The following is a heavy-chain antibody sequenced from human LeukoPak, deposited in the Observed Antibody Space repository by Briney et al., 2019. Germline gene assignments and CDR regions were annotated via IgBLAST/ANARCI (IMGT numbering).Heavy chain of an antibody. CDR2: ISSSSSYI. Sequence: PRGSLRLSCAASGFTFSSYSMNWVRQAPGKGLEWVSSISSSSSYIYYADSVKGRFTISRDNAKNSLYLQMNSLRAEDTAVYYCARDSPGAFDIWGQGTMVTVSS. J-gene: IGHJ3*02. CDR3: ARDSPGAFDI. CDR1: GFTFSSYS. V-gene: IGHV3-21*01.